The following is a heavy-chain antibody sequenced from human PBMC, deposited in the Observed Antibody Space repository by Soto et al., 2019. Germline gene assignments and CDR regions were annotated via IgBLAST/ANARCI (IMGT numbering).Heavy chain of an antibody. V-gene: IGHV3-7*01. J-gene: IGHJ4*02. D-gene: IGHD6-19*01. Sequence: GGSLRLSCAASGFTFSSYWMSWVRQAPGKGLEWVANIKQDGSEKYYVDSVKGRFTISRDNAKNSLYLQMNSLRAEDTAVYYCARGPSTKIAVAGMSKVTFDYWGQGTLVTV. CDR3: ARGPSTKIAVAGMSKVTFDY. CDR2: IKQDGSEK. CDR1: GFTFSSYW.